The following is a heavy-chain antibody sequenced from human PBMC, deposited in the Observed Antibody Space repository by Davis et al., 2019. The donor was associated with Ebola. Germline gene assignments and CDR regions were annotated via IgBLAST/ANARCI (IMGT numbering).Heavy chain of an antibody. CDR2: IYYTGST. CDR3: ASLLVYCSGGSCFSS. D-gene: IGHD2-15*01. V-gene: IGHV4-59*01. Sequence: SETLSLTCTVSGGSFSSYYWSWIRQPPGKGLEWIGYIYYTGSTDYNPSLKSRVTISVDTSKNQFSLKLSSVAAADTAVYYCASLLVYCSGGSCFSSWGQGTLVTVSS. CDR1: GGSFSSYY. J-gene: IGHJ4*02.